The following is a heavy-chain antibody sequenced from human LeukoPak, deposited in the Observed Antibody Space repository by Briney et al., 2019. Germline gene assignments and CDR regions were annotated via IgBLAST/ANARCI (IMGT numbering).Heavy chain of an antibody. V-gene: IGHV1-2*06. Sequence: GASVKVSCKASGYTFTDYCMRWVRQAPGQGLEWMGRINANSGGTNYAQKFQGRVTMTRDTSISTAYMELSRLRSDDAAVYYCARTYCFDSTGSRDAFDFWGQGTMVIVST. CDR1: GYTFTDYC. J-gene: IGHJ3*01. D-gene: IGHD3-22*01. CDR3: ARTYCFDSTGSRDAFDF. CDR2: INANSGGT.